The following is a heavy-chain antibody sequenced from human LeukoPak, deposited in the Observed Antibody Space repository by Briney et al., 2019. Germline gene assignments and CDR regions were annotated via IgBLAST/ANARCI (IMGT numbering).Heavy chain of an antibody. CDR1: GGTFSSYA. CDR2: IIPIFGTA. D-gene: IGHD6-6*01. J-gene: IGHJ6*02. V-gene: IGHV1-69*13. Sequence: ASVKVSCKASGGTFSSYAISWVRQAPGQGREWMGGIIPIFGTANYAQKFQGRVTITADESTSTAYMELSSLRSEDTAVYYCAREYSSSSPYYYYGMDVWGQGTTVTVSS. CDR3: AREYSSSSPYYYYGMDV.